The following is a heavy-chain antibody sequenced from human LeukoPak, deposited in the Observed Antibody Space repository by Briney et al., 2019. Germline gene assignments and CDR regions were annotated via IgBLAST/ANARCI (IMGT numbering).Heavy chain of an antibody. Sequence: GASVKVSCKASGYTFTSYDINWVRQATGQGLEWMGWMNPNSGNTGYAQKFQGRVTMTRNTSISTAYMELSSLRSDDTAVYYCAREVGYGSGSYYAFDIWGQGTMVTVSS. V-gene: IGHV1-8*01. CDR2: MNPNSGNT. CDR3: AREVGYGSGSYYAFDI. J-gene: IGHJ3*02. D-gene: IGHD3-10*01. CDR1: GYTFTSYD.